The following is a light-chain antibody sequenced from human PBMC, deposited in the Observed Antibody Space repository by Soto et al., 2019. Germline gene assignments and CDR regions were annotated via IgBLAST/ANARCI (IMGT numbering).Light chain of an antibody. CDR2: GSS. V-gene: IGKV1-17*01. CDR3: LQHNVFPRT. J-gene: IGKJ1*01. Sequence: DIQMTQSPSSLSASVGDSVTITCRASQAIRNDLAWYQQKPGRAPKRLIYGSSSLQGGVPSRFSGRGSGTEFTLTLSSLQPEDFATYYCLQHNVFPRTFGQGTKVEIK. CDR1: QAIRND.